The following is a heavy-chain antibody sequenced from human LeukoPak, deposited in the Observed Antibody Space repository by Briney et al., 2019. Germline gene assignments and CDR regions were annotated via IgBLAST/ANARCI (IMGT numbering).Heavy chain of an antibody. J-gene: IGHJ1*01. CDR3: ARDKAVTSEVCQHFQH. D-gene: IGHD4-11*01. V-gene: IGHV1-18*01. Sequence: ASVKVSCKASGYTFTNYGISWVRQAPGQGLEWMGWTSAYNGYTDYAQKLQFRVTMTTDTSTSTAYMELRSLRSDDTAVYYCARDKAVTSEVCQHFQHWGQGTLVTVSS. CDR2: TSAYNGYT. CDR1: GYTFTNYG.